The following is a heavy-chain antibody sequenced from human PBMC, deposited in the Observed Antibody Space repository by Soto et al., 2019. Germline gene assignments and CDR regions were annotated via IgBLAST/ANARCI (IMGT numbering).Heavy chain of an antibody. Sequence: SETLSLTCTVSGGSISSYYWSWIRQPPGKGLEWIGYIYYSGSTNYNPSLKSRVTISVDTSKNQFSLKLSSVTAADTAVYYCVTTAAGTFSYDYWGQGTLVTVSS. J-gene: IGHJ4*02. CDR1: GGSISSYY. CDR3: VTTAAGTFSYDY. CDR2: IYYSGST. D-gene: IGHD6-13*01. V-gene: IGHV4-59*01.